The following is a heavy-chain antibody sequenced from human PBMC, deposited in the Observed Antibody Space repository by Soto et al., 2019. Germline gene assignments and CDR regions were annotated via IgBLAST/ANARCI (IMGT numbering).Heavy chain of an antibody. CDR1: GGSISSGGYY. D-gene: IGHD3-9*01. Sequence: PSETLSLTCTVSGGSISSGGYYWSWIRQHPEKGLEWIGYIYYSGSTYYNPSLESRVTISVDTSKNQFSLKLSSVTAADTAVYYCACPAGTGYYNDFDYWGQGTLVTVS. J-gene: IGHJ4*02. CDR2: IYYSGST. CDR3: ACPAGTGYYNDFDY. V-gene: IGHV4-31*03.